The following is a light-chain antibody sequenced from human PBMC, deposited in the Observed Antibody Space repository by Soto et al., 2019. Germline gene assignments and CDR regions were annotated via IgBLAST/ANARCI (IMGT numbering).Light chain of an antibody. J-gene: IGLJ3*02. V-gene: IGLV1-36*01. CDR1: TSNIGNNY. Sequence: QSVLTQPPSVSGSPRQRVTISCSGSTSNIGNNYVNWYQQLPGTAPKLLIYHDDLLPSGVSDRFSGSKSGTSASLAISGLQSEDEADYYCEAWDDSLNGDVFGGGTKLTVL. CDR2: HDD. CDR3: EAWDDSLNGDV.